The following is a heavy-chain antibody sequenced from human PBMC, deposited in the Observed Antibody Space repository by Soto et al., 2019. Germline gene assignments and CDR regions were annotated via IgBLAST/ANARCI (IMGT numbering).Heavy chain of an antibody. CDR2: ITGSGGGT. CDR1: GFTFSSYA. Sequence: EVQVLESGGGLVQPGGSLRLSCAASGFTFSSYAMSWVRQAPGRGLEWVSCITGSGGGTYYADSVKGRFTISRDNSKDPLFLQMNSLRAEDTAVYYCAKAGRLVINWFDPWGQGTLVTVSS. CDR3: AKAGRLVINWFDP. J-gene: IGHJ5*02. V-gene: IGHV3-23*01. D-gene: IGHD2-21*01.